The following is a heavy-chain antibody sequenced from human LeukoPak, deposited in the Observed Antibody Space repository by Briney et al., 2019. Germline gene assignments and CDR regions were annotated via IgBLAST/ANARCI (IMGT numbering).Heavy chain of an antibody. J-gene: IGHJ4*02. CDR2: MYHSGNT. CDR3: ARLRGQGFDS. CDR1: GYSISSGYY. V-gene: IGHV4-38-2*01. Sequence: SETLSLTCAVAGYSISSGYYWGWIRQPPGKGLESIGSMYHSGNTYYNPSLKSRVTISIDTSKNQFSLKLSSVTAADTAIYYCARLRGQGFDSWGQGTLVTVSS.